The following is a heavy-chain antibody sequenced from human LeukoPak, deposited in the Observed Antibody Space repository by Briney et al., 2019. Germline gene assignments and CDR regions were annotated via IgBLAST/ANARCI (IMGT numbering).Heavy chain of an antibody. CDR3: AKDSGYDFFVDYFDY. J-gene: IGHJ4*02. V-gene: IGHV3-23*01. Sequence: GGSLRLSCAASGFTFSGYAMSWVRQAPGKGLEWVSTFSGGGDHTYYADSVKGRFTISRDKSKNTLHLQMNSLRVEDTAVYYCAKDSGYDFFVDYFDYWGQGTLVTVCS. CDR1: GFTFSGYA. CDR2: FSGGGDHT. D-gene: IGHD5-12*01.